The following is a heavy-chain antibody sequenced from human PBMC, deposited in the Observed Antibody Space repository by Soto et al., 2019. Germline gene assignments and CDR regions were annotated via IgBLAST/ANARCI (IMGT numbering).Heavy chain of an antibody. D-gene: IGHD5-18*01. V-gene: IGHV4-59*08. Sequence: LTCTVSGGSLSSYYWSWIRQPPGKGLEWIGYIYYSGSTNYNPSLKSRVTITVDTSKNQFSLKLSSVTAADTAVYYCASHRGYSYGQSFDYWGQGTLVTVSS. CDR2: IYYSGST. CDR3: ASHRGYSYGQSFDY. J-gene: IGHJ4*02. CDR1: GGSLSSYY.